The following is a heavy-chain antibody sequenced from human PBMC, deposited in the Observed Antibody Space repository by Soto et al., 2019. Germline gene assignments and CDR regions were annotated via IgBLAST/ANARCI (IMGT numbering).Heavy chain of an antibody. CDR1: GGSISSYY. CDR3: ARHLVEMATITFDP. D-gene: IGHD2-21*01. J-gene: IGHJ5*02. Sequence: SETLSLTCTVSGGSISSYYWSWIRQPPGKGLEWIGYIYYSGSTNYNPSLKSRVTISVDTSKNQFSLKLSSVTAADTAVYYCARHLVEMATITFDPWGQGIQVTVS. CDR2: IYYSGST. V-gene: IGHV4-59*08.